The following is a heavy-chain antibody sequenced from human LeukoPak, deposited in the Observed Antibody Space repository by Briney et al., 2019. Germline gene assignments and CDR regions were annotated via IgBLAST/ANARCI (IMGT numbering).Heavy chain of an antibody. J-gene: IGHJ4*02. D-gene: IGHD6-6*01. CDR2: IYYSGST. Sequence: SETLSLTCTVSGVSISSYYWSWIRQPPGKGREWIGYIYYSGSTNYNPSLKSRVTISVDTSKNQFSLKLSSVTAADTAVYYCARGSPYSSSFCFDYWGQGTLVTVSS. CDR3: ARGSPYSSSFCFDY. V-gene: IGHV4-59*01. CDR1: GVSISSYY.